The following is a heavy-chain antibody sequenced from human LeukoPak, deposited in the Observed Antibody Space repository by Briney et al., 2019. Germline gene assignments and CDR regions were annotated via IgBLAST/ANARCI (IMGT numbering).Heavy chain of an antibody. J-gene: IGHJ4*02. CDR1: GYTFTSYG. D-gene: IGHD6-19*01. CDR2: IIPIFGTA. CDR3: ARGIAVAGTEATFDY. Sequence: SVKVSCKASGYTFTSYGISWVRQAPGQGLEWMGGIIPIFGTANYAQKFQGRVTITADKSTSPAYMELSSLRSEDTAVYYCARGIAVAGTEATFDYWGQGTLVTVSS. V-gene: IGHV1-69*06.